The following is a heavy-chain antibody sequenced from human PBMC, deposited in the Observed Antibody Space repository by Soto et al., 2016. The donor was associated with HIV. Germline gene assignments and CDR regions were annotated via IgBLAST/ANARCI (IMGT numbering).Heavy chain of an antibody. Sequence: EVQLLESGGGLVQPGGSLRLSCAASGFTFSSYAMSWVRQAPGKGLEWVSAISGSGGSTYYADSVKGRFTISRDNSKNTLYLQMNSLRAEDTAVYYCAKVYCSGGSCYGGWFDPWGQGTLVTVSS. V-gene: IGHV3-23*01. CDR2: ISGSGGST. CDR1: GFTFSSYA. CDR3: AKVYCSGGSCYGGWFDP. J-gene: IGHJ5*02. D-gene: IGHD2-15*01.